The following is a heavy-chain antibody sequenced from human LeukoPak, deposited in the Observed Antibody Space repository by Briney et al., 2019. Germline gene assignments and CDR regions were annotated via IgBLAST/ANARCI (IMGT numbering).Heavy chain of an antibody. CDR2: IYYSGST. D-gene: IGHD6-13*01. Sequence: SETLSLTCTVSGYSISSGYYWGWIRQPPGKELEWIGSIYYSGSTYYNPSLKSRVTISVDTSKNQFSLKLSSVTAADTAVYYCASHRGYSSSILYYFDYWGQGTLVTVSS. J-gene: IGHJ4*02. V-gene: IGHV4-38-2*02. CDR1: GYSISSGYY. CDR3: ASHRGYSSSILYYFDY.